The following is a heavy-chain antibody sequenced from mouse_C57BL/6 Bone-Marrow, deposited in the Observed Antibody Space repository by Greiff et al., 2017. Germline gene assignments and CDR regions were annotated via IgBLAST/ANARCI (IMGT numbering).Heavy chain of an antibody. CDR3: STVVATNYYAMDY. CDR1: GFTFSSYG. J-gene: IGHJ4*01. V-gene: IGHV5-6*01. D-gene: IGHD1-1*01. CDR2: ISSGGSYT. Sequence: EVMLVESGGDLVKPGGSLKLSCAASGFTFSSYGMSWVRQTPDKRLEWVATISSGGSYTYYPDSVKGRFTISRDNAKNTLYLQMSSLKSEDTAMYYCSTVVATNYYAMDYWVQGTSVTVSS.